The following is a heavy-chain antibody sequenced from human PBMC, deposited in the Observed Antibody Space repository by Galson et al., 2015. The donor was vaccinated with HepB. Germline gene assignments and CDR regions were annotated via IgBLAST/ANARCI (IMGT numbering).Heavy chain of an antibody. CDR3: ARCGYDFWSGLPCYGMDV. CDR1: GFTFSSYA. D-gene: IGHD3-3*01. V-gene: IGHV3-30-3*01. CDR2: ISYDGSNK. J-gene: IGHJ6*02. Sequence: SLRLSCAASGFTFSSYAMHWVRQAPGKGLEWVAVISYDGSNKYYADSVKGRFTISRDNPKNTLYLQMNSLRAEDTAVYYCARCGYDFWSGLPCYGMDVWGQGTTVTVSS.